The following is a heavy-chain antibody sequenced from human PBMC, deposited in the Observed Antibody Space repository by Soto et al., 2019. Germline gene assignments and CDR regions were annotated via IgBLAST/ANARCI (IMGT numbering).Heavy chain of an antibody. V-gene: IGHV4-59*01. CDR3: ARARGRYCSGGSCSSRLPTLDY. D-gene: IGHD2-15*01. CDR1: GDSISSYH. CDR2: IYCSGST. Sequence: SETLSLTCTVSGDSISSYHWSWIRQPPGKGLEWIGYIYCSGSTNYNPSLKSRVTISVDTSKNQFSLKLSSVTAADTAVYYCARARGRYCSGGSCSSRLPTLDYWGQGTLVTVSS. J-gene: IGHJ4*02.